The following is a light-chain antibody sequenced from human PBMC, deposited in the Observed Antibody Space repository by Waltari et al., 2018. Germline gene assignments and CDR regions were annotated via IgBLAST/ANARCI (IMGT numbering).Light chain of an antibody. CDR1: SILYSSNNKNN. V-gene: IGKV4-1*01. Sequence: SILYSSNNKNNLAWYQRKPGQPPNLLIYWASTRESGVPDRFSGSGSGTDFTLTISSLQAEDVAVYYCQQYYTAPYTFGQGTKLEIK. CDR2: WAS. J-gene: IGKJ2*01. CDR3: QQYYTAPYT.